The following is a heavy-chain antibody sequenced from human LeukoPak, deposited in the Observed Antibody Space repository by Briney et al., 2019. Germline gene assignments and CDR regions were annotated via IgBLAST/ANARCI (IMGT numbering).Heavy chain of an antibody. D-gene: IGHD1-1*01. CDR3: ARTNDGDYYYGMDV. CDR1: GDSISSRDYY. J-gene: IGHJ6*02. Sequence: SETLSLTCSVSGDSISSRDYYWSWIRQPPGKGLEWIGYIYYSGSTNYNPSLKSRVTISVDTSKNQFSLKLSSVTAADTAVYYCARTNDGDYYYGMDVWGQGTTVTVSS. CDR2: IYYSGST. V-gene: IGHV4-61*08.